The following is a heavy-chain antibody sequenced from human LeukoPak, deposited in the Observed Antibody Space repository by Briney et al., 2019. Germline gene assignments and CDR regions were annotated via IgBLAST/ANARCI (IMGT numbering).Heavy chain of an antibody. J-gene: IGHJ1*01. CDR3: ARAATYYDILTGYSTTYFQH. CDR1: GFTVSSNY. V-gene: IGHV3-53*01. CDR2: IYSGGST. D-gene: IGHD3-9*01. Sequence: GGYLRLSCAASGFTVSSNYMSWVRQAPGKGLEWVSVIYSGGSTYYADSVKGRFTISRDNSKNTLYLQMNSLRAEDTAVYYCARAATYYDILTGYSTTYFQHWGQGTLVTVSS.